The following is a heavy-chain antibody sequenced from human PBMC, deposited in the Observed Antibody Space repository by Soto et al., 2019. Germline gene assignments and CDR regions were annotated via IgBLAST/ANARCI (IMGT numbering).Heavy chain of an antibody. J-gene: IGHJ2*01. CDR1: GFTFSSYG. Sequence: QVQLVESGGGVVQPGRSLRLSCAASGFTFSSYGMHWVRQAPGKGLEWVAGISYDGSNKYYADSVKGRFTISRDNSKNTLYLQMNSMREEDTAVYYCAKAGLYVVMATNPEDWYFDLWGRGTLVTVSS. V-gene: IGHV3-30*18. D-gene: IGHD2-15*01. CDR2: ISYDGSNK. CDR3: AKAGLYVVMATNPEDWYFDL.